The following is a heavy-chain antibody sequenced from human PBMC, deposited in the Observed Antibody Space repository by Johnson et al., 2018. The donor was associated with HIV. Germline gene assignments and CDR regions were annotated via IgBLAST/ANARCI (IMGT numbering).Heavy chain of an antibody. D-gene: IGHD6-6*01. CDR1: GFIFGDYA. V-gene: IGHV3-9*01. CDR2: INWNRDNI. CDR3: ARDRGSSSGASYIFDI. J-gene: IGHJ3*02. Sequence: VQLVESGGGLVQPGRSLRLSCAASGFIFGDYAMHWVRQVPGKGLEWVSGINWNRDNIAYVDSVKGRFTISRDNAKNTLYLQMNSLRAEDTAVYYCARDRGSSSGASYIFDIWGQGTMVTVSS.